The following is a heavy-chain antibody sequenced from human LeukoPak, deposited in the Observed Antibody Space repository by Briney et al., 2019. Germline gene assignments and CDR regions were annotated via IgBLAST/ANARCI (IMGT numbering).Heavy chain of an antibody. CDR3: ARSDHLGSGSYFIHYYYGMDV. Sequence: GGSLRLSCAASGFTFSSYAMHWVRQAPGKGLEWVAVISYDGSNKYYAASVQGRFTISRDNSKNTLYLQMNSLRAEDTAVYYCARSDHLGSGSYFIHYYYGMDVWGQGTTVTVSS. J-gene: IGHJ6*02. D-gene: IGHD3-10*01. CDR1: GFTFSSYA. V-gene: IGHV3-30*04. CDR2: ISYDGSNK.